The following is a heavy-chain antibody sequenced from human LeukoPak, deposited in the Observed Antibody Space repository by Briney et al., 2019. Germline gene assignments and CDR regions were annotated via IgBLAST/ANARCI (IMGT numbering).Heavy chain of an antibody. J-gene: IGHJ4*02. D-gene: IGHD6-13*01. V-gene: IGHV3-11*03. Sequence: GWSLRLSCVVSGIPFSDYYMNWIRQAPGKELEWISYISSSSSYRDYAACVKGRFTISRDNAKNVLYLQMNSLRVEDTAVYYCAAGTAADYWGLGTLVAVSS. CDR2: ISSSSSYR. CDR3: AAGTAADY. CDR1: GIPFSDYY.